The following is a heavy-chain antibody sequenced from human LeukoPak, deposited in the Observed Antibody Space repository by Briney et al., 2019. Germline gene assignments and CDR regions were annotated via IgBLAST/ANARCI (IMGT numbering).Heavy chain of an antibody. CDR3: ARDHGVPHLTASCGWYSFYYYYGMDV. J-gene: IGHJ6*02. CDR1: GFTFSSYS. CDR2: ISSSSSYI. Sequence: RAGGSLRLSCAASGFTFSSYSMNWVRQAPGKGLEWVSSISSSSSYIYYADSVKGRFTISRDNAKNSLYLQMNSLRAEDTAVYYCARDHGVPHLTASCGWYSFYYYYGMDVWGQGTTVTVSS. D-gene: IGHD6-19*01. V-gene: IGHV3-21*01.